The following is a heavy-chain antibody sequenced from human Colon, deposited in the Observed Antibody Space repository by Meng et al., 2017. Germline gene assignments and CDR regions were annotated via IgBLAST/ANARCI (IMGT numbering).Heavy chain of an antibody. Sequence: QVQLQQWGAGLLKPSETLSLTCAVYGGSVSSGDWWSWVRQPPGKGLEWIAEIDHTGNTNYNPSLKSRVTISVDKSKNQFSLKLSFMTAADTAVYYCARVGPGELPNFFDPWGQGTLVTVSS. D-gene: IGHD1-7*01. CDR1: GGSVSSGDW. CDR3: ARVGPGELPNFFDP. J-gene: IGHJ5*02. CDR2: IDHTGNT. V-gene: IGHV4-4*02.